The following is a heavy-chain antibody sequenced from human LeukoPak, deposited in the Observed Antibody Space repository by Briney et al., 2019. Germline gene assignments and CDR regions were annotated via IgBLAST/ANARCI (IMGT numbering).Heavy chain of an antibody. CDR1: GFKFSSFG. V-gene: IGHV3-30*03. J-gene: IGHJ4*02. CDR3: ASNSGYEKGY. D-gene: IGHD5-12*01. CDR2: ITYDGSNK. Sequence: GETLRLSCAASGFKFSSFGMTWVRQAPGKGLEWVAVITYDGSNKYYSDSVRGRFTISRDNSKNTLYLQMNSLRAEDTAVYYCASNSGYEKGYWGQGTLATVSS.